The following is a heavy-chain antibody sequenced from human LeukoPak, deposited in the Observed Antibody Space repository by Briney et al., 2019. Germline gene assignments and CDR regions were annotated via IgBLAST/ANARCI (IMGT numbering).Heavy chain of an antibody. D-gene: IGHD2/OR15-2a*01. CDR1: GFTFSTYG. Sequence: PGGSLRLSCAAFGFTFSTYGMHWVRQAPGKGLEWVAVISYDGSKEYYAESVKGRFTISRDNSKNTLYLQMNSLRAEDTAVYFCAKDLLAIVYYYYGMDVWGQGTTVTVSS. V-gene: IGHV3-30*18. CDR2: ISYDGSKE. CDR3: AKDLLAIVYYYYGMDV. J-gene: IGHJ6*02.